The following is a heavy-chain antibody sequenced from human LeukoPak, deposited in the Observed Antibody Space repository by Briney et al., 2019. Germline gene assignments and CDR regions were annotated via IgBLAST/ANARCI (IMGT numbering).Heavy chain of an antibody. J-gene: IGHJ3*02. CDR3: ARRGGSAGAFDI. CDR2: IYYTGST. Sequence: PSETLSLTCTISGGSVTSGSYYWSWIRQPPEKGLEWIGYIYYTGSTDYNPSLKSRVTISVETSKNQFSLQLSSVTAADTAVYYCARRGGSAGAFDIWGQGTMVTVSS. D-gene: IGHD3-10*01. CDR1: GGSVTSGSYY. V-gene: IGHV4-61*01.